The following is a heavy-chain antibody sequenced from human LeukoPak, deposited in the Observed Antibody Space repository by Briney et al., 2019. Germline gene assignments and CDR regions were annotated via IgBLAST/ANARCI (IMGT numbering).Heavy chain of an antibody. Sequence: GGSLRLSCAASGFTFSSYAMSWVRQAPGKGLEWVSAISGSGGSTYYADSVKGRFTISRDNSKNTLYLQVNSLRAEDTAVYYCAKDLESDERGYDYTSFDYWGQGTLVTVSS. CDR1: GFTFSSYA. D-gene: IGHD5-12*01. CDR3: AKDLESDERGYDYTSFDY. CDR2: ISGSGGST. V-gene: IGHV3-23*01. J-gene: IGHJ4*02.